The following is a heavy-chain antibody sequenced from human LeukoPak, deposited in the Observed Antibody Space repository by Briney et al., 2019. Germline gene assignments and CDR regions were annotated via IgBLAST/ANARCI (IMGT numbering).Heavy chain of an antibody. J-gene: IGHJ6*02. CDR1: GFTFSSYG. CDR3: AKEVSELLWFGESYYGMDV. CDR2: ISYDGSNK. D-gene: IGHD3-10*01. V-gene: IGHV3-30*18. Sequence: PGRSLRLSCAASGFTFSSYGMHWVRQAPGKGLEWVAVISYDGSNKYYADSVKGRFTISRDNSKNTLYLQVNSLRAEDTAVYYCAKEVSELLWFGESYYGMDVWGQGTTVTVSS.